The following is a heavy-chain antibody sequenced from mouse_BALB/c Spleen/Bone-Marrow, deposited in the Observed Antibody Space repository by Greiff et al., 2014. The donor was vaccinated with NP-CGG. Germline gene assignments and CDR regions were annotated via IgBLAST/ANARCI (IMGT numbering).Heavy chain of an antibody. Sequence: DVQLQESGTVLARPGASVKMSCKASGYSFTSYWMHWVKQRPGQGLEWIGAIYPGNSDTSYNQKFKGKAKLTAVSSTSTAYMELSSLTNKDSAVYYCTRSPTMITTYSGAMDYWGQGTSVTVSA. CDR2: IYPGNSDT. CDR3: TRSPTMITTYSGAMDY. D-gene: IGHD2-4*01. V-gene: IGHV1-5*01. J-gene: IGHJ4*01. CDR1: GYSFTSYW.